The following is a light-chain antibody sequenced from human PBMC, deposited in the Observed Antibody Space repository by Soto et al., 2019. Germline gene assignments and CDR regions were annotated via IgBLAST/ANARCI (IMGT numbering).Light chain of an antibody. V-gene: IGKV3-15*01. J-gene: IGKJ5*01. Sequence: EIVMTQSPATLSVSPGERATLSCWVSQSVGSNLAWYQQRPGQTPRLLIYGASTRATGIPARFSGSGSGTEFTLTISSLQSEDFAVYFCQQYDNWPITFGQGTRLEIK. CDR1: QSVGSN. CDR2: GAS. CDR3: QQYDNWPIT.